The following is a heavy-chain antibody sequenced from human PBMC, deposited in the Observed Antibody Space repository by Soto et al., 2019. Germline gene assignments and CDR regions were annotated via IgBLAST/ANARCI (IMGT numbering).Heavy chain of an antibody. CDR1: GGTFSSYA. D-gene: IGHD1-26*01. J-gene: IGHJ6*02. Sequence: QVQLVQSGAEVKKPGSSVKVSCKASGGTFSSYAISWVRQAPGQGLEWMGGMIPIFGTANDAQKFQGRVTITADASTGTAYMELSSLRSEDTAVYYCAREVEATPYYYYRMDVWGQGTTVTVSS. CDR2: MIPIFGTA. V-gene: IGHV1-69*01. CDR3: AREVEATPYYYYRMDV.